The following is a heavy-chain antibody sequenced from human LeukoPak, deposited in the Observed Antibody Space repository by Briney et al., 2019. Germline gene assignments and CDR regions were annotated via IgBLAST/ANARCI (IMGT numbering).Heavy chain of an antibody. CDR1: GYTFTGYY. V-gene: IGHV1-2*02. CDR2: INPNSGGT. Sequence: ASVKVSCKASGYTFTGYYMHWVRQAPGQGLEWMGWINPNSGGTNYAQKFQGRVTMTRDTSISTAYMELSRLRSDDTAVYYCARVLHSSSWRNWFDPWGQGTLVTVSS. CDR3: ARVLHSSSWRNWFDP. J-gene: IGHJ5*02. D-gene: IGHD6-13*01.